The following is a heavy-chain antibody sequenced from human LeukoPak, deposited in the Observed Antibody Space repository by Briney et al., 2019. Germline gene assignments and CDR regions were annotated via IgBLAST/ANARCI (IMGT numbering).Heavy chain of an antibody. Sequence: SETLSLTCTVSGGSISSGGYYWSWIRQHPGKGLEWIGYIYYSGSTYYNPSLKSRVTISVDTSKNQFSLKLSSVTAADTAVYYCARPRDSLAYAFDIWGQGTMVTVSS. CDR1: GGSISSGGYY. V-gene: IGHV4-31*03. CDR2: IYYSGST. J-gene: IGHJ3*02. D-gene: IGHD2-15*01. CDR3: ARPRDSLAYAFDI.